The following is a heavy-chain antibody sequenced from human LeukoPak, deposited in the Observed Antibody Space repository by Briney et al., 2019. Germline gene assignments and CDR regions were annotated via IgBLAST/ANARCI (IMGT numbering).Heavy chain of an antibody. CDR2: IKQDGREK. V-gene: IGHV3-7*03. CDR3: ARDRGSYELPWWFDP. D-gene: IGHD1-26*01. J-gene: IGHJ5*02. Sequence: GGSLTLSCAASGFTFSSYGMSWVRQAPGKGLEGVANIKQDGREKYYADSLKGRLTISRDNAKNSLYLQMNSLRAEDTAVYYCARDRGSYELPWWFDPWGQGTLVSVSS. CDR1: GFTFSSYG.